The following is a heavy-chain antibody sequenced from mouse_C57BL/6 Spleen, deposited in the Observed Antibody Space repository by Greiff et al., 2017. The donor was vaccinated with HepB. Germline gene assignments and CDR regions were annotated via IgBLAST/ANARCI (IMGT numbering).Heavy chain of an antibody. Sequence: DVKLVESGGGLVKPGGSLKLSCAASGFTFSDYGMHWVRQAPEKGLEWVAYISSGSSTIYYADTVKGRFTLSRDNAKNTLFLQMTSLRSEDTAMYYCARPTMITDYYAMDYWGQGTSVTVSS. V-gene: IGHV5-17*01. J-gene: IGHJ4*01. CDR2: ISSGSSTI. D-gene: IGHD2-4*01. CDR3: ARPTMITDYYAMDY. CDR1: GFTFSDYG.